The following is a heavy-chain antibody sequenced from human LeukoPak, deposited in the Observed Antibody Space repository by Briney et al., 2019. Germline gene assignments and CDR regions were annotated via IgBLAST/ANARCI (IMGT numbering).Heavy chain of an antibody. CDR2: IRYDGSNE. CDR3: AKDISGSYSKGNIGY. CDR1: GFTFSSYG. D-gene: IGHD1-26*01. V-gene: IGHV3-30*02. Sequence: GGSLRLSCAASGFTFSSYGMHWVRQAPGKGLEGWAFIRYDGSNEYYADSVKVRFTSSRDNCKNTLDLRMKSLRAKDTDVYYCAKDISGSYSKGNIGYWGQGPLVPVSS. J-gene: IGHJ4*02.